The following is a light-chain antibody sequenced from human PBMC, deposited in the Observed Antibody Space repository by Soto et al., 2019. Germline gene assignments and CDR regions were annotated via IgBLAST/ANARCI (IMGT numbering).Light chain of an antibody. V-gene: IGKV3-20*01. CDR3: QHYATYPLT. Sequence: EIVLTQSPATLSLSPGERATLSCRASQTVRSNFLAWYQRKPGQTPRLLIYGASSRATGIPDRFSGSGSGTDFTLTISRLDPEDFAVYYCQHYATYPLTFGGGTKVDIK. CDR2: GAS. CDR1: QTVRSNF. J-gene: IGKJ4*01.